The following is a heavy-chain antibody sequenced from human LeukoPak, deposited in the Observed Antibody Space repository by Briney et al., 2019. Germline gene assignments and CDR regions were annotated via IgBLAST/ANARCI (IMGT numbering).Heavy chain of an antibody. V-gene: IGHV4-38-2*02. D-gene: IGHD4-17*01. CDR1: GYSISSGYY. CDR3: ARHLTVYYFDY. CDR2: IYYSGST. Sequence: SETLSLTCTVSGYSISSGYYWGWIRQPPGKGLEWIGSIYYSGSTYYNPSLKSRVTISVDTSKNQFSLKLSSVTAADTAVYYCARHLTVYYFDYWGQGTLVTVSS. J-gene: IGHJ4*02.